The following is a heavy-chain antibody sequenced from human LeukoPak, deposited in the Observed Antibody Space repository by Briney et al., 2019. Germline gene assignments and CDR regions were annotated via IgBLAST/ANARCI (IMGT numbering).Heavy chain of an antibody. V-gene: IGHV3-21*01. CDR1: GFTFSSYS. CDR3: ARVGSYCGGDCYLDY. CDR2: ISSSSYI. D-gene: IGHD2-21*02. J-gene: IGHJ4*02. Sequence: PGGSLRLSCAASGFTFSSYSMNWVRQAQGKGLEWVSSISSSSYIYYADSVKGRFTISRDNAKNSLYLQMNSLRAEDTAVYYCARVGSYCGGDCYLDYWGQGTLVTVSS.